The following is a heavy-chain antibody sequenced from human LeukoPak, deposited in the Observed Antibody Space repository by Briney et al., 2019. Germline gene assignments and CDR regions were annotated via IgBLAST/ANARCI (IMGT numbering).Heavy chain of an antibody. V-gene: IGHV1-18*01. CDR3: ARCASSGSDYYYYGMDV. Sequence: ASVKVSCKASGYTFTSYGISWVRQAPGRGLEWMGWISAYNGNTNYAQKLQGRVTMTTDTSTSTAYMELRSLRSDDTAVYYCARCASSGSDYYYYGMDVWGQGTTVTVSS. CDR1: GYTFTSYG. J-gene: IGHJ6*02. CDR2: ISAYNGNT. D-gene: IGHD3-22*01.